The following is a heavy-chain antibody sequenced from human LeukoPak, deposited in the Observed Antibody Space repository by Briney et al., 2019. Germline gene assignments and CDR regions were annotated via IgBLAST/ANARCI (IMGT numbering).Heavy chain of an antibody. Sequence: SETLSLTCTVSGYSISSGYYWGWIRRPPEKGLEWIGSIYHSGSTYYNPSLKSRVTISVDTSKNQFSLKLTSVTAADTAVYYCARDLAVAGQEDYWGQGTLVTVSS. CDR2: IYHSGST. CDR1: GYSISSGYY. J-gene: IGHJ4*02. CDR3: ARDLAVAGQEDY. D-gene: IGHD6-19*01. V-gene: IGHV4-38-2*02.